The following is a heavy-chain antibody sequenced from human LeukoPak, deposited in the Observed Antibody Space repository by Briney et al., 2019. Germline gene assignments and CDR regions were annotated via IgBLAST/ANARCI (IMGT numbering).Heavy chain of an antibody. J-gene: IGHJ4*02. CDR1: GGSISSGDYY. CDR2: IYYSGST. Sequence: SQTLSLTCTVSGGSISSGDYYWSWIRQPPGKGLEWIGYIYYSGSTYYNPSLKSRVTISVDTSKNQFSLKLSSVTAADTAVYYCAGTYYDFTSPFDYWGQGTLVTVSS. CDR3: AGTYYDFTSPFDY. D-gene: IGHD3-3*01. V-gene: IGHV4-30-4*08.